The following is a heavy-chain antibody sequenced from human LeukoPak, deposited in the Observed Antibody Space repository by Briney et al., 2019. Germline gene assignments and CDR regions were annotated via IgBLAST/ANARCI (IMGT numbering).Heavy chain of an antibody. CDR1: GFTFASFA. Sequence: GGSLRLSCAASGFTFASFAMTWVRQAPGKGLEWVSTISGDDDRTYYADSVQGRFTISRDYSRNTVYLQMNSLRTEDTARYYCAKGPKINRGYHPASWGQGTLVSVSS. CDR3: AKGPKINRGYHPAS. D-gene: IGHD3-22*01. V-gene: IGHV3-23*01. J-gene: IGHJ5*02. CDR2: ISGDDDRT.